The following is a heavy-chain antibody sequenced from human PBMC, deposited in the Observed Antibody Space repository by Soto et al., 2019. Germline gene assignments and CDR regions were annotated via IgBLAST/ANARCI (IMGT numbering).Heavy chain of an antibody. V-gene: IGHV4-30-2*01. J-gene: IGHJ3*02. D-gene: IGHD5-12*01. CDR3: ARVLTNRRSGYDYAFDI. CDR1: GGSISSGGYS. Sequence: QLQLQESGSGLVKPSQTLSLTCAVSGGSISSGGYSWSWIRQPPGKGLEWIGYIYHSGSTYYNPSLKRRVTISVDRSKNQFSLKLSSVTAADTAVYYCARVLTNRRSGYDYAFDIWGQGTMVTVSS. CDR2: IYHSGST.